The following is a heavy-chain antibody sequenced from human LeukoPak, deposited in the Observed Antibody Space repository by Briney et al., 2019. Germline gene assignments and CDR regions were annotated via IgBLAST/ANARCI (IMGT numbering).Heavy chain of an antibody. J-gene: IGHJ4*02. CDR2: IYTSGST. Sequence: TTSETLSLTCTVSGGSISSGSYYWSWIRQPAGKGLEWIGRIYTSGSTNYNPSLKSRATISVDTSKNQFSLKLSSVTAADTAVYYCARVTGYMIEDYFDYWGQGTLVTVSS. CDR1: GGSISSGSYY. CDR3: ARVTGYMIEDYFDY. D-gene: IGHD3-22*01. V-gene: IGHV4-61*02.